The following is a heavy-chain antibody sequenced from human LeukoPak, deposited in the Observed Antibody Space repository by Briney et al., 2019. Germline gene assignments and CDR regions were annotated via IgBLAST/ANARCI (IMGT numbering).Heavy chain of an antibody. CDR2: ISDNTGNT. D-gene: IGHD5-18*01. CDR1: GYTFSTYG. Sequence: GASVKVSCKASGYTFSTYGITWVRQAPRKGLEWMGWISDNTGNTNYAQRLQGRVTMTRDTHTNTAYMELRSLRSDDMAVYYCAREDSATVDYWGQGTLVTVSS. J-gene: IGHJ4*02. V-gene: IGHV1-18*03. CDR3: AREDSATVDY.